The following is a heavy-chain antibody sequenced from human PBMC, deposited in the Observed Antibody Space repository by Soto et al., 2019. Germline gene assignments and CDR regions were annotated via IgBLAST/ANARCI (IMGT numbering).Heavy chain of an antibody. CDR2: IWYDGSNK. CDR1: GFTFSSYG. V-gene: IGHV3-33*01. CDR3: ARDYVVRGVIKDYYYYGMDV. Sequence: GGSLRLSCAASGFTFSSYGMHWVRQAPGKGLEWVAVIWYDGSNKYYADSVKGRFTISRDNSKNTLYLQMNSLRAEDTAVYYCARDYVVRGVIKDYYYYGMDVWGQGTTVTVSS. D-gene: IGHD3-10*01. J-gene: IGHJ6*02.